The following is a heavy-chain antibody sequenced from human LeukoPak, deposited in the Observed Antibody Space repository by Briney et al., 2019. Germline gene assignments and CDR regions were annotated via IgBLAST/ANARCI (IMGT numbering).Heavy chain of an antibody. V-gene: IGHV3-23*01. CDR3: AKDYQAGISYWFDP. D-gene: IGHD2-2*01. Sequence: PGGSLRLSCAASGFTFSFYGMTWVRQAPGKGLEWVSAISGSAGSRYYADSVKVRFTISRDNSKNTLYLQMNSLRAEDTAVYYCAKDYQAGISYWFDPWGQGTLVTVSS. CDR2: ISGSAGSR. J-gene: IGHJ5*02. CDR1: GFTFSFYG.